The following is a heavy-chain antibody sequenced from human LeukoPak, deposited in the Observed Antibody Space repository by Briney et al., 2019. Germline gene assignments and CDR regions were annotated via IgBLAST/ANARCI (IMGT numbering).Heavy chain of an antibody. J-gene: IGHJ6*02. CDR3: ARVTAVTGEMDV. CDR1: GGSISSGGYS. V-gene: IGHV4-30-2*01. D-gene: IGHD4-17*01. Sequence: SQTLSLTCAVSGGSISSGGYSWSWIRQPPGKGLEWIGYIYHSGSTYYNPSLKSRVTISVDRSKSQFSLKLSSVTAADTAVYYCARVTAVTGEMDVWGQGTTVTVSS. CDR2: IYHSGST.